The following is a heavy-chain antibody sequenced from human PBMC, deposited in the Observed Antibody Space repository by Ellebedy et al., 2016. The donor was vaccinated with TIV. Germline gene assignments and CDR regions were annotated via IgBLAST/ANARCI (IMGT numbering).Heavy chain of an antibody. D-gene: IGHD1-26*01. CDR2: ISGSAGST. Sequence: PGGSLRLSCAASGFSFSGFAMTWVRQAPGKGLEWVSTISGSAGSTYYADSVKGRFTISRDNSKNTVHLQMNSLRAEDTALYYCAKTMGAIDIDYWGQGTLVTVSS. V-gene: IGHV3-23*01. CDR3: AKTMGAIDIDY. CDR1: GFSFSGFA. J-gene: IGHJ4*02.